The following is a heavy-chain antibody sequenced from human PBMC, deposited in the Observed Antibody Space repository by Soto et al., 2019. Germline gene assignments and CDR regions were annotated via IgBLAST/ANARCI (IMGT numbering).Heavy chain of an antibody. V-gene: IGHV3-23*01. D-gene: IGHD3-10*01. CDR3: AKSNGYPITMVRASWAGLGFDV. CDR2: ISGSGGST. CDR1: GFTFSSYA. J-gene: IGHJ6*04. Sequence: GGSLRLSCAASGFTFSSYAMSWVRQAPGKGLEWVSAISGSGGSTYYADSVKGRFTISRDNSKNTLYLQMNSLRAEDRAVYYCAKSNGYPITMVRASWAGLGFDVWGKGTTVTVSA.